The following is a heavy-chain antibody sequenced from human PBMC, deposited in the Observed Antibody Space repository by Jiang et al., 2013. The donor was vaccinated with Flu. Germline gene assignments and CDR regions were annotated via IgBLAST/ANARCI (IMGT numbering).Heavy chain of an antibody. Sequence: KPTQTLTLTCTFSGFSLSTSGVGVGWIRQPPGKALEWLALIYWDDDKRYSPSLKSRLTITKDTSKNQVVLTMTNMDPVDTATYYCAHRQDIVVVVAATGEVGWFDPWGQGTLVTVSS. D-gene: IGHD2-15*01. CDR2: IYWDDDK. J-gene: IGHJ5*02. CDR1: GFSLSTSGVG. V-gene: IGHV2-5*02. CDR3: AHRQDIVVVVAATGEVGWFDP.